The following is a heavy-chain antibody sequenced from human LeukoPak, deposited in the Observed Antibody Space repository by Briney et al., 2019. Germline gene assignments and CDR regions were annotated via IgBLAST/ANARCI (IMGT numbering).Heavy chain of an antibody. CDR2: ITGSGDTA. Sequence: GGSLRLSCAASGFTFSSYAVTWVRQAPGKGLEWVSSITGSGDTAFYADSVKGRFTISRDNSKNILYLQMHSLRVEDTAVYYCVKDYSTVAAAANPLFDYWGQGALVTVSS. CDR3: VKDYSTVAAAANPLFDY. J-gene: IGHJ4*02. V-gene: IGHV3-23*01. CDR1: GFTFSSYA. D-gene: IGHD6-25*01.